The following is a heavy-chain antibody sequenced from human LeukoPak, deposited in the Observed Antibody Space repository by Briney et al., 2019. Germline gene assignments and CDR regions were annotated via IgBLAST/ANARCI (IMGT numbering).Heavy chain of an antibody. CDR1: GFTFSSYS. Sequence: GGSLRHSCAASGFTFSSYSMNWVRQAPGKGLEWVSSISSSSSYIYYADSVKGRFTISRDNAKNSLYLQMNSLRAEDTAVYYCARDWDIAAAGTFDYWGQGTLVTVSS. J-gene: IGHJ4*02. D-gene: IGHD6-13*01. V-gene: IGHV3-21*01. CDR3: ARDWDIAAAGTFDY. CDR2: ISSSSSYI.